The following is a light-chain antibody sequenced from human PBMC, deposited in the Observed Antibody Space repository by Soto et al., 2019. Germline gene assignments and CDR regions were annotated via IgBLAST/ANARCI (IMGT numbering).Light chain of an antibody. J-gene: IGLJ2*01. Sequence: QSALTQPASVSGSPGQSITISCTGTSSDVGSYNYVSWYQQHPGKAPKLMIYEVSNRPSGVSNRFSGSKSGNTASLTISGLQAEDEADYYCSSFPGSNLLFGGGTKLTVL. CDR2: EVS. CDR1: SSDVGSYNY. V-gene: IGLV2-14*01. CDR3: SSFPGSNLL.